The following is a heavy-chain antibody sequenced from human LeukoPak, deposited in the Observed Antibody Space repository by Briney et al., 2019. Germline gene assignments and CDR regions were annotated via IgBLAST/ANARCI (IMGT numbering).Heavy chain of an antibody. V-gene: IGHV4-59*01. CDR3: ARVMREWSSDAFDI. J-gene: IGHJ3*02. D-gene: IGHD3-3*01. CDR2: IYYSGST. Sequence: SETLSLTCTVSGGSISSYYWSWIRQPPGKGLEWIGYIYYSGSTNYNPSLKSRVTISVDTSKNQFSLKLSPVTAADTAVYYCARVMREWSSDAFDIWGQGTMVTVSS. CDR1: GGSISSYY.